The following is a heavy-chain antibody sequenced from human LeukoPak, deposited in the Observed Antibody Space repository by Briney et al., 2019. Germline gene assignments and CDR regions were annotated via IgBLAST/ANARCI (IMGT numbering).Heavy chain of an antibody. CDR3: AMIEQVVSNVEGGY. J-gene: IGHJ4*02. Sequence: GGSLRLSCAASGFSFSTYWMSWVRQAPGKGLEWVANIKQDGSMKGYVDSVKGRFTISRDNAKNSLYLQMNSLRADDTAVYFCAMIEQVVSNVEGGYWGRGTLVTVSS. CDR1: GFSFSTYW. V-gene: IGHV3-7*01. CDR2: IKQDGSMK. D-gene: IGHD6-6*01.